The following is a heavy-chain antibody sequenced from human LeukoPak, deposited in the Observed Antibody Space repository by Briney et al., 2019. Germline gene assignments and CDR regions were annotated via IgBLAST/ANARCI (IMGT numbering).Heavy chain of an antibody. D-gene: IGHD3-3*01. CDR2: INHSGST. CDR1: GGSINTYY. J-gene: IGHJ4*02. CDR3: ARYRPYYDFWSGYKTGGYFDY. Sequence: SETLSLTCTVSGGSINTYYWSWIRQPPGKGLEWIGEINHSGSTNYNPSLKSRVTISVDTSKNQFSLKLSSVTAADTAVYYCARYRPYYDFWSGYKTGGYFDYWGQGTLVTVSS. V-gene: IGHV4-34*01.